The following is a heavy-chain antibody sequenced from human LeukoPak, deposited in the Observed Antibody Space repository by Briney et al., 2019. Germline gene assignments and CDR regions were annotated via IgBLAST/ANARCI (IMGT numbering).Heavy chain of an antibody. D-gene: IGHD5-24*01. CDR1: GYTFTDYY. CDR2: INPKSGGT. Sequence: GASVKVSCKASGYTFTDYYMHWVRQAPGQGLEWMGWINPKSGGTNSAQNFQGRVTMTRDTSITTAYMELRRLRSDDTAVYFCARDREYLMAEGAFDIWGQGTMVTVSS. CDR3: ARDREYLMAEGAFDI. V-gene: IGHV1-2*02. J-gene: IGHJ3*02.